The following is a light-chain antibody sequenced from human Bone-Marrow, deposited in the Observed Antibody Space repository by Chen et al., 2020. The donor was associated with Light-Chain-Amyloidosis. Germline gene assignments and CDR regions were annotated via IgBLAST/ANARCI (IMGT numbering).Light chain of an antibody. V-gene: IGLV3-25*03. Sequence: SYELTQPPSVSVSPGQKARITCSGDDLPTKYAYWYQQKPGQAPVLVIHRDTERPSGISERFSGSSSGTTATLTISGVQAEDEADYHCQSADSSGTYEVIFGGGTKLNVL. CDR2: RDT. CDR1: DLPTKY. J-gene: IGLJ2*01. CDR3: QSADSSGTYEVI.